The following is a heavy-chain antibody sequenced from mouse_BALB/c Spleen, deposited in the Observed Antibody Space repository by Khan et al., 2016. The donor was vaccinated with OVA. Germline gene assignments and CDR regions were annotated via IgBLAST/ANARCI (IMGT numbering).Heavy chain of an antibody. D-gene: IGHD4-1*01. CDR2: IYPGIGNT. CDR1: GYTFTDYY. J-gene: IGHJ3*01. CDR3: ARSGTGAFLY. V-gene: IGHV1-77*01. Sequence: QVQLQESGAELARPGASVKLSCKATGYTFTDYYINWVRQRTGQGLEWIGDIYPGIGNTYYNEKFKGKATLTADKSSSTAYMQLSSLTSEYSACYFCARSGTGAFLYWGQGTLVTVSA.